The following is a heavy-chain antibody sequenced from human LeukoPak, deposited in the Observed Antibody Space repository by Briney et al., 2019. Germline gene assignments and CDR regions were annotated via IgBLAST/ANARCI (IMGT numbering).Heavy chain of an antibody. D-gene: IGHD3-10*01. CDR2: IIPIFGTA. CDR3: ARDNRFGEGWFDP. CDR1: GGTFSSYA. J-gene: IGHJ5*02. V-gene: IGHV1-69*13. Sequence: SVKVSCKASGGTFSSYAISWVRQAPGQGLEWMGGIIPIFGTANYAQKFQGRVTITADESTSTAYMELSSLRSEDTAVYYCARDNRFGEGWFDPWGQGILVTVSS.